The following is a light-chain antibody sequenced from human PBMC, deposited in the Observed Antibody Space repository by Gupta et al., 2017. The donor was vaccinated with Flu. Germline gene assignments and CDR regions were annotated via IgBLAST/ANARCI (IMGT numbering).Light chain of an antibody. CDR3: QQYDDLPIT. V-gene: IGKV1-33*01. CDR2: DAS. J-gene: IGKJ5*01. Sequence: EIKMTQSPSSLSASVGDRVTITCQASQDIRNCLNWYQQKPGKPPNLLIYDASNLETGVPSRFSGRGSGTDFTFTITSLQPEDIATYYCQQYDDLPITFGQGTRLDFK. CDR1: QDIRNC.